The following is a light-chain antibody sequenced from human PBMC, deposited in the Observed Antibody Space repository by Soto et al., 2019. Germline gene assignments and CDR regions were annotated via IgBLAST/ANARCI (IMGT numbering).Light chain of an antibody. J-gene: IGLJ1*01. Sequence: QSVLTQSPSASASLGASVKLTCTLSSGPSNYAIAWHQQQPEKGPRYLMKVNSDGSHRKGDGIPDRFSGSSSGAQRYLTISSLQSEDEADYYCQTWGTGIRVFGTGTKLTVL. CDR3: QTWGTGIRV. V-gene: IGLV4-69*01. CDR1: SGPSNYA. CDR2: VNSDGSH.